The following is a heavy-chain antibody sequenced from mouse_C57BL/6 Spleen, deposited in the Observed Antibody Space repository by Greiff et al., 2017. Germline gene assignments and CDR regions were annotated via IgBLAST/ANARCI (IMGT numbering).Heavy chain of an antibody. CDR1: GYSITSGYY. Sequence: VQLKESGPGLVKPSQSLSLTCSVTGYSITSGYYWNWIRQFPGNKLEWMGYISYDGSNNYNPSLKNRISITRDTSKNQFFLKLNSVTTEDTATYYCARDGGPHWYFDVWGTGTTVTVSS. D-gene: IGHD3-3*01. CDR3: ARDGGPHWYFDV. V-gene: IGHV3-6*01. J-gene: IGHJ1*03. CDR2: ISYDGSN.